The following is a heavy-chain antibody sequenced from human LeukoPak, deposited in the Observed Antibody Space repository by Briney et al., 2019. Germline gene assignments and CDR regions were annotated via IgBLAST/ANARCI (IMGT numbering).Heavy chain of an antibody. V-gene: IGHV4-4*02. CDR1: GGSISSSNW. Sequence: SGTLSLTCAVSGGSISSSNWWSWVRQPPGKGLEWIGEIYHSGSTNYNPSLKSRVTISVDKSKNQFSLKLSSVTAADTAVYYCARAPAGGGRNYYGMDVWGQGTTVTVSS. J-gene: IGHJ6*02. D-gene: IGHD3-16*01. CDR2: IYHSGST. CDR3: ARAPAGGGRNYYGMDV.